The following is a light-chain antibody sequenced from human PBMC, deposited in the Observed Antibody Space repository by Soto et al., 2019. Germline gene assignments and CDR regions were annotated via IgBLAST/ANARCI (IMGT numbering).Light chain of an antibody. J-gene: IGLJ1*01. CDR3: NSYTRFSTYV. CDR2: EVT. V-gene: IGLV2-14*01. Sequence: TLIEPGTGVGPAGRRITITNTGASSDVGLYDFVSWYQQHPGKAPKLLIYEVTYRPSGVSSRFSGSKSGNTASLTISGLQAEDEADYYCNSYTRFSTYVFGAGTKVTVL. CDR1: SSDVGLYDF.